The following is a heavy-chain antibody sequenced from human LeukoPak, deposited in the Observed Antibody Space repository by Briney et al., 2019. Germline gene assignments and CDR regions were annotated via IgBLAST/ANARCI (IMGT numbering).Heavy chain of an antibody. Sequence: PGGSLRLSCAASGFTFSSYAMNWVRQAPGKGLEWVSAISGSGGNTYYADSVKGRFTISRDNSKNTLYLQMNSLRAEDTAVYYCARDNEYCTGGTCRLDYWGQGALVTVSS. CDR2: ISGSGGNT. CDR3: ARDNEYCTGGTCRLDY. J-gene: IGHJ4*02. D-gene: IGHD2-15*01. CDR1: GFTFSSYA. V-gene: IGHV3-23*01.